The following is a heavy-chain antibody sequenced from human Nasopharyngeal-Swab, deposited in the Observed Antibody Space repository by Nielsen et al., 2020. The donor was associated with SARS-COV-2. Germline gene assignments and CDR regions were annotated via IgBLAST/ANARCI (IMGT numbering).Heavy chain of an antibody. D-gene: IGHD1-26*01. CDR1: GVTFSSYS. V-gene: IGHV3-48*02. Sequence: GGSLRLSCAASGVTFSSYSMNWVRQAPGKGLEWVSYISSSSSTIYYADSVKGRFTISRDNAKNSLYLQMTSLRDEDTAVYYCARGRGGATLVRTNAFDIWGQGTMVTVSS. CDR2: ISSSSSTI. J-gene: IGHJ3*02. CDR3: ARGRGGATLVRTNAFDI.